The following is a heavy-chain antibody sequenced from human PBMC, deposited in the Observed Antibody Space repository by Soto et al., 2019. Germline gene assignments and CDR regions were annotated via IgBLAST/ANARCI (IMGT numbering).Heavy chain of an antibody. CDR2: ISGSGGST. J-gene: IGHJ4*02. CDR1: GFTFSSYA. CDR3: AKFRFLEWLLSTYFDY. V-gene: IGHV3-23*01. Sequence: GGSLRLSCAASGFTFSSYAMSWVRQAPGKGLEWVSAISGSGGSTYYADSVKGRFTISRDNSKNTLYLQMNSLRAEDTAVYYCAKFRFLEWLLSTYFDYWGQGTLVTVSS. D-gene: IGHD3-3*01.